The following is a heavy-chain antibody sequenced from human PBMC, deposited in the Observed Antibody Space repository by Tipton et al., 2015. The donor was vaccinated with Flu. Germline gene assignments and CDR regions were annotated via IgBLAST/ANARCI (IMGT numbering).Heavy chain of an antibody. Sequence: TLSLTCTVSGDSISSHYWSWIRQSPGKGLEWIGYLFYGGSTKYNPSLRSRVTISVDMSKNQFSLELNSVTAADTALYFCARGGVAVTGNGLDIWGQGTMVTVSS. CDR1: GDSISSHY. D-gene: IGHD1-20*01. CDR2: LFYGGST. J-gene: IGHJ3*02. V-gene: IGHV4-59*11. CDR3: ARGGVAVTGNGLDI.